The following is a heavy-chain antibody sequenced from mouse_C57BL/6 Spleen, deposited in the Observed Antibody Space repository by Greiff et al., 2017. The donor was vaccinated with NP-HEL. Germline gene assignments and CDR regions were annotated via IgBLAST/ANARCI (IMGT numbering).Heavy chain of an antibody. CDR3: ARAYYYGSRYFDY. D-gene: IGHD1-1*01. V-gene: IGHV1-85*01. Sequence: VKLMEPGPELVKPGASVKLSCKASGYTFTSYDINWVKQRPGQGLEWIGWIYPRDGSTKYNEKFKGKATLTVDTSSSTAYMELHSLTSEDSAVYFYARAYYYGSRYFDYWGQGTTLTVSS. J-gene: IGHJ2*01. CDR2: IYPRDGST. CDR1: GYTFTSYD.